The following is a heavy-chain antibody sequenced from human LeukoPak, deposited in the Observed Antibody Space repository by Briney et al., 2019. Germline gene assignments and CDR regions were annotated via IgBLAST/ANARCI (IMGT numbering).Heavy chain of an antibody. CDR1: GGSINSYY. D-gene: IGHD3-10*01. CDR3: ARLAIRSTWYFDL. V-gene: IGHV4-4*09. Sequence: TSETLSLTCTVSGGSINSYYWGWIRQPPGNGLECIGLMYPSGSTTYNPSVKSRVSISVDTSKNQVSLTVSSVAAADTAVYYCARLAIRSTWYFDLWGRGTLVSVSS. J-gene: IGHJ2*01. CDR2: MYPSGST.